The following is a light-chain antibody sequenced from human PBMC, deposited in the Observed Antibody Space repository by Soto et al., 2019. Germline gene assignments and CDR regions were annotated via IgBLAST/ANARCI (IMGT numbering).Light chain of an antibody. CDR2: GAS. V-gene: IGKV3-15*01. J-gene: IGKJ4*01. Sequence: EIVMTQSPATLSVSPGERATLSCRASQSVSSRLAWYQAKPGQAPRLLIYGASIRATGIPVRFSGSGSGTEFTLTISSLQSVDFAVYYCQQYNNWPPLTFGGGTKVEIK. CDR3: QQYNNWPPLT. CDR1: QSVSSR.